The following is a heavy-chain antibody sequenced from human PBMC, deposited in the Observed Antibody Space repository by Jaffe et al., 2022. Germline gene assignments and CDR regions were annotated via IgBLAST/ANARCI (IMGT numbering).Heavy chain of an antibody. CDR1: GYSFTSYW. V-gene: IGHV5-51*01. CDR2: IYPGDSDT. J-gene: IGHJ2*01. Sequence: EVQLVQSGAEVKKPGESLKISCKGSGYSFTSYWIGWVRQMPGKGLEWMGIIYPGDSDTRYSPSFQGQVTISADKSISTAYLQWSSLKASDTAMYYCARHVSVADYGDYGWYFDLWGRGTLVTVSS. CDR3: ARHVSVADYGDYGWYFDL. D-gene: IGHD4-17*01.